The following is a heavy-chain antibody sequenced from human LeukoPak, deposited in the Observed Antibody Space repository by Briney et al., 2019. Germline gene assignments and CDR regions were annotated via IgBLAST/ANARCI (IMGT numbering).Heavy chain of an antibody. CDR2: IRYDGSNK. Sequence: GGSLRLSCAASGFTFSSYGMHWVRQAPGKGLEWVAFIRYDGSNKYYADSVKGRFTISRGNSKNTLHLQMNSLRAEDTAVYYCAKALVINAYYFDYWGQGTLVTVSS. CDR3: AKALVINAYYFDY. J-gene: IGHJ4*02. CDR1: GFTFSSYG. D-gene: IGHD3-9*01. V-gene: IGHV3-30*02.